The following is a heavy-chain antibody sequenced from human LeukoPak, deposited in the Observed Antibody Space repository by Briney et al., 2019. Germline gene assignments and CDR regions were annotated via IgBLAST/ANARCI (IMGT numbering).Heavy chain of an antibody. CDR2: IIPILGIA. D-gene: IGHD6-19*01. CDR1: GYTFTSYG. V-gene: IGHV1-69*04. Sequence: ASVKVSCKASGYTFTSYGISWVRQAPGQGLEWMGRIIPILGIANYAQKFQGRVTITADKSTSTAYMELSSLRSEDTAVYYCASRGSGWYSLGYWGQGTLVTVSS. CDR3: ASRGSGWYSLGY. J-gene: IGHJ4*02.